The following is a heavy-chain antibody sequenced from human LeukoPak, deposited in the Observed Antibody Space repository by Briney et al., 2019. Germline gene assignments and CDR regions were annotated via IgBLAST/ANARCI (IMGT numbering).Heavy chain of an antibody. V-gene: IGHV3-30*18. CDR1: GFTFSSYG. CDR2: ISYDGSNK. CDR3: AKDLGYCSSTSCYTGYYYYGMDV. Sequence: GGSQRLSCAASGFTFSSYGMHWVRQAPGKGLEWVAVISYDGSNKYYADSVKGRFTISRDNSKNTLYLQMNSLRAEDTAVYYCAKDLGYCSSTSCYTGYYYYGMDVWGQGTTVTVSS. D-gene: IGHD2-2*02. J-gene: IGHJ6*02.